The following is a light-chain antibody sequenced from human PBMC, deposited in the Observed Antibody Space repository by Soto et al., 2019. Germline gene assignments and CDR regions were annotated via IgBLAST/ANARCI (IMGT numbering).Light chain of an antibody. CDR3: AAWDDSLKGYV. CDR1: SSNIGSNT. Sequence: QSVLTQPPSASGTPGQRVTISCSGSSSNIGSNTVNWYQQLPGTAPKLLIYTNNQLPSGVPDRFSGSKSGTSASLAISGLQSDDEDDYYCAAWDDSLKGYVFGTGTKLTVL. J-gene: IGLJ1*01. CDR2: TNN. V-gene: IGLV1-44*01.